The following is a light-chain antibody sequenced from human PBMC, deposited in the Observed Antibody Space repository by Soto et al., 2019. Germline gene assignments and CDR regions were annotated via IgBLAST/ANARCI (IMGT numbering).Light chain of an antibody. CDR1: QTISPN. CDR2: AAS. V-gene: IGKV1-12*01. J-gene: IGKJ5*01. CDR3: LQANRVPLS. Sequence: DIPLTQSPSSVSASVGDRVTITCRASQTISPNLAWYQQKPGKAPKLLIYAASSLQSGVPPRFSGSGSGTDFTLTITSLQPEDFAIYFCLQANRVPLSFGQGTRLEIK.